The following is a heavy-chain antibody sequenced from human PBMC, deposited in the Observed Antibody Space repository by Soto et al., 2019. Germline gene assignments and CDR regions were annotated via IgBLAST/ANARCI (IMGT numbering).Heavy chain of an antibody. CDR2: IWYDGSNK. Sequence: QVQLVESGGGVAQPGRSLRLSCAASGFCFSTYGMHWVRQAPGKGLEWVAVIWYDGSNKYYADSVKGRFTISRDNSKNTLYLQMNSLRAEDTAVYYCARDDCSGGRCYPDYWGQGTLVIVSS. CDR3: ARDDCSGGRCYPDY. D-gene: IGHD2-15*01. V-gene: IGHV3-33*01. CDR1: GFCFSTYG. J-gene: IGHJ4*02.